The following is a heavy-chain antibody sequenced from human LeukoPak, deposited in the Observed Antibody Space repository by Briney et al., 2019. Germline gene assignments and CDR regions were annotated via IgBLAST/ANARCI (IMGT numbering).Heavy chain of an antibody. CDR3: ARHRRYYRGEVDY. CDR1: GGSISSSSYD. J-gene: IGHJ4*02. Sequence: SEALFLTCTVSGGSISSSSYDSGWIRQPPGKGLEWIGSIYYSVSTYYNPSLKSRFTISVDTSKNQLSQTLASVSAADTAVYFCARHRRYYRGEVDYWGQGTLVTVSS. V-gene: IGHV4-39*01. D-gene: IGHD3-22*01. CDR2: IYYSVST.